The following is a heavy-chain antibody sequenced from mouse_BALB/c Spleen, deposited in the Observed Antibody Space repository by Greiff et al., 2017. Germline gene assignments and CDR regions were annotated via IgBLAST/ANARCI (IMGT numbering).Heavy chain of an antibody. V-gene: IGHV1-14*01. CDR3: ARSTRVVAEGWYFDV. J-gene: IGHJ1*01. Sequence: VQLKQSGPELVKPGASVKMSCKASGYTFTSYVMHWVKQKPGQGLEWIGDINPYNDGTKYNEKFKGKATLTSDKSSSTAYMELSSLTSEDSAVYYCARSTRVVAEGWYFDVWGAGTTVTVSS. D-gene: IGHD1-1*01. CDR1: GYTFTSYV. CDR2: INPYNDGT.